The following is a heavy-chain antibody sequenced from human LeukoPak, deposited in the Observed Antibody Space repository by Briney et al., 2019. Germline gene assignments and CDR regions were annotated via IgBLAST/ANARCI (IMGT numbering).Heavy chain of an antibody. J-gene: IGHJ6*03. Sequence: SQTLSLACTVSGGSISSGSYYWSWIRQPAGKGLEWIGRIYTSGSTNYNPSLKSRVTISVDTSKNQFSLKLSSVTAADTAVYYCARRLKRQNSYCSGGSCYSYRYYYYYMDVWGKGTTVTISS. D-gene: IGHD2-15*01. V-gene: IGHV4-61*02. CDR1: GGSISSGSYY. CDR3: ARRLKRQNSYCSGGSCYSYRYYYYYMDV. CDR2: IYTSGST.